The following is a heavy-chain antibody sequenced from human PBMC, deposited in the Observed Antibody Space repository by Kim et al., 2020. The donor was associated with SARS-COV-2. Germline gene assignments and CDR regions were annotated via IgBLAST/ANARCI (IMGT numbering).Heavy chain of an antibody. D-gene: IGHD6-19*01. J-gene: IGHJ4*02. V-gene: IGHV3-11*06. Sequence: GKGRLPISRDNATNSLYLQMKRLRAEDTAVYYCARERPRYSSGWAIFDYWGQGTLVTVSS. CDR3: ARERPRYSSGWAIFDY.